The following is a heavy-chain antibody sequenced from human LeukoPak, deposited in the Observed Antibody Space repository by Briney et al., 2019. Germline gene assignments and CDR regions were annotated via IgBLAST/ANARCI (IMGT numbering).Heavy chain of an antibody. D-gene: IGHD7-27*01. CDR2: IHHSGNS. V-gene: IGHV4-59*02. CDR3: TRGHWGLQS. CDR1: GASVTDYY. Sequence: PSETLSLTCTVSGASVTDYYWSWIRQSPGKGLEWISYIHHSGNSDYNPSLRSRVTTSLDTSKNQFSLNLISVTAADTAFYYCTRGHWGLQSWSQGTLVTVSS. J-gene: IGHJ5*02.